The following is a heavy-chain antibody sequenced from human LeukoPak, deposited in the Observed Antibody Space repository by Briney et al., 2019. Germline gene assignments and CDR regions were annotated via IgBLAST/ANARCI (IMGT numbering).Heavy chain of an antibody. D-gene: IGHD1-14*01. Sequence: GGSLRLSCAASGFLFNSFWMHWVRQAPGKGVVWVSDMNEYSTTIRYADSVKGRFTISRDNDKSILYLQMNNLRAEDTAMYFCARGGVNPVDHWGQGTLVTVSS. J-gene: IGHJ4*02. V-gene: IGHV3-74*01. CDR3: ARGGVNPVDH. CDR1: GFLFNSFW. CDR2: MNEYSTTI.